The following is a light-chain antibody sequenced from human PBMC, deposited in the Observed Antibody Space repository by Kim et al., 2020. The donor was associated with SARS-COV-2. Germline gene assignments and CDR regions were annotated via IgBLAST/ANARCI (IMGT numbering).Light chain of an antibody. Sequence: DIQMTQSPSSLSASVRDRVTITCRASQSISNHLNWYQQKPGKAPKLLIYAASSLQSGVPSRFSGSGSGTDFTLTISNLQPEDFATYYCQQSYSTPNTFGQGTKVDIK. CDR2: AAS. CDR3: QQSYSTPNT. CDR1: QSISNH. V-gene: IGKV1-39*01. J-gene: IGKJ1*01.